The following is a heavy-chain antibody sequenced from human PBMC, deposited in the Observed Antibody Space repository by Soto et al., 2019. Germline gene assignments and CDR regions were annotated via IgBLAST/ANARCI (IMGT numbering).Heavy chain of an antibody. V-gene: IGHV3-48*03. J-gene: IGHJ4*02. D-gene: IGHD2-15*01. CDR3: ARDRSRCSGGSRYSAY. CDR1: GFTFSSYE. CDR2: ISSSGSTI. Sequence: GGSLRLSCAASGFTFSSYEMNWVRQAPGEGLEWVSYISSSGSTIYYADSVKGRFTISRDNAKNSLYLQMNSLRAEDTAVYYCARDRSRCSGGSRYSAYWGQGTLVTVSS.